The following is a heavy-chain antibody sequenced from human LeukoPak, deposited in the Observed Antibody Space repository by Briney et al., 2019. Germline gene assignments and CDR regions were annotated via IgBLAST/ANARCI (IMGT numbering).Heavy chain of an antibody. J-gene: IGHJ4*02. V-gene: IGHV3-21*01. Sequence: GGSLRLSCAASGFTFSSYTMNWVRQAPGKGLEWVSSISSSSSYIYYADSVKGRFTISRDNAKNSLYLQMNSLRAEDTAMYYCARATTYDILTGYFDYWGQGTLVTVSS. D-gene: IGHD3-9*01. CDR3: ARATTYDILTGYFDY. CDR2: ISSSSSYI. CDR1: GFTFSSYT.